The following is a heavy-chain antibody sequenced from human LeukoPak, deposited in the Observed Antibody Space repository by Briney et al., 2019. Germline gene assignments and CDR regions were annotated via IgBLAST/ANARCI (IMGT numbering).Heavy chain of an antibody. V-gene: IGHV4-61*05. CDR3: ARRTWEFWFDP. CDR2: IYHSGTT. J-gene: IGHJ5*02. D-gene: IGHD1-26*01. Sequence: SETLSLTCTVSGGSISSSSYYWSWIRQPPGKGLEWIGYIYHSGTTFYNPSLKSRVTISVDTSKNQFSLKLSSVTAADTAVYYCARRTWEFWFDPWGQGTLVTVSS. CDR1: GGSISSSSYY.